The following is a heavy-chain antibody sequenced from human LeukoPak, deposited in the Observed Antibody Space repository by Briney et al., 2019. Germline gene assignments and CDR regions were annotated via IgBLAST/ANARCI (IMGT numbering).Heavy chain of an antibody. CDR3: ARWKMELQRNAFDF. Sequence: PGGSLRLSCAASGFTFRTYWMSWIRQAPGKEPEWVADINQDGSEEYYLQSVRGRFTVSRDNAQNAVFLQMTNLRADDTAVYYCARWKMELQRNAFDFWGQGQWSLSLQ. CDR2: INQDGSEE. V-gene: IGHV3-7*01. D-gene: IGHD1-26*01. CDR1: GFTFRTYW. J-gene: IGHJ3*01.